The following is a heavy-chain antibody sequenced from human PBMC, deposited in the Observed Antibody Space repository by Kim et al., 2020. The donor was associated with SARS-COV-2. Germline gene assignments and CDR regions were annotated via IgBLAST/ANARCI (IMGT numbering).Heavy chain of an antibody. CDR1: GFTFGDYA. V-gene: IGHV3-9*01. J-gene: IGHJ4*02. CDR3: AKDIPWERPSRYFDY. CDR2: ISWNSGSI. Sequence: GGSLRLSCAASGFTFGDYAMHWVRQAPGKGLEWVSGISWNSGSIGYADSVKGRFTISRDNAKNSLYLQMNSLRAEDTALYYCAKDIPWERPSRYFDYWGQGTLVTVSS. D-gene: IGHD1-26*01.